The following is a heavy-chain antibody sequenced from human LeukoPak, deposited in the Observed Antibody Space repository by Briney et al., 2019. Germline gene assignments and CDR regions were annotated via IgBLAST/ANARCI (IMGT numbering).Heavy chain of an antibody. J-gene: IGHJ5*02. CDR3: AREAEGELLGIWFDP. CDR2: IYYSGST. D-gene: IGHD1-26*01. Sequence: SQTLSLTCTVSGGSISSGDYYWSWIRQPPGKGLEWIGYIYYSGSTYYNPSLKSRVTISVDTSKNQFSLKLSSVTAADTAVYYCAREAEGELLGIWFDPWGQGTLVTVSS. V-gene: IGHV4-30-4*08. CDR1: GGSISSGDYY.